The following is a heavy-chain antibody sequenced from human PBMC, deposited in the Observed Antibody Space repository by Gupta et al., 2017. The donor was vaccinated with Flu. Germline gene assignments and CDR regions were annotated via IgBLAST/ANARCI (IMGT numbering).Heavy chain of an antibody. V-gene: IGHV3-7*01. CDR2: INQDGRTK. CDR3: ARNRGWEQFDY. Sequence: EVKLVESGGGLVQPGGSRRLPCAADGFTFSDSWMNWVRQAPGKGLEWVANINQDGRTKNYVDSLKGRFTVSRDNAKNSLYLQMDSLRAEDTAVYFCARNRGWEQFDYWGQGTLVTVSS. J-gene: IGHJ4*02. D-gene: IGHD5-24*01. CDR1: GFTFSDSW.